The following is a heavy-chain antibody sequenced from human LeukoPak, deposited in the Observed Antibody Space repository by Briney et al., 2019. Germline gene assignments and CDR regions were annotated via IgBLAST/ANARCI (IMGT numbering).Heavy chain of an antibody. CDR2: ISSSSSYI. CDR1: GFTFSSYS. V-gene: IGHV3-21*01. J-gene: IGHJ4*02. Sequence: GGSLRLSCAASGFTFSSYSMNWVRQAPGKGLEWVSSISSSSSYIYYADSVKGRFTISRDNAKNSLYLQMNSLRAEDTAVYYCARATNGNVTVVASDWGQGTLVTVSS. D-gene: IGHD4-23*01. CDR3: ARATNGNVTVVASD.